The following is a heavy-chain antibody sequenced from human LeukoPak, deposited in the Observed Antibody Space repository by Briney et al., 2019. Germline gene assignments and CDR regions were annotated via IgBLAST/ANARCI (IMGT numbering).Heavy chain of an antibody. D-gene: IGHD6-13*01. Sequence: SETLSLTCSVSGGSISSRSYYWGWVRQPPGKGLEWIGSTYYTGSTYYNPSLRSRVSISGDTSKNQVSLKVNSVTAADTAVYCCARLGAAPGPPHYFYYGMDVWGQGTTVTVS. CDR1: GGSISSRSYY. V-gene: IGHV4-39*01. CDR2: TYYTGST. J-gene: IGHJ6*02. CDR3: ARLGAAPGPPHYFYYGMDV.